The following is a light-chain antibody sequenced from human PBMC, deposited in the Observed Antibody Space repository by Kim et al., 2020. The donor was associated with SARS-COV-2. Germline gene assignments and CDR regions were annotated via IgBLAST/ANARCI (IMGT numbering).Light chain of an antibody. CDR2: GNT. Sequence: QSVLTQSPSVSGAPGQRVTISCTGSSSNIGARHDVNWYQQFPGATPKLLIYGNTNRPSGVPDRFSGSKSGTSASLAITGLQAEDEADYYCQSYDNSPNDLYLFGTGTKVTVL. CDR3: QSYDNSPNDLYL. CDR1: SSNIGARHD. J-gene: IGLJ1*01. V-gene: IGLV1-40*01.